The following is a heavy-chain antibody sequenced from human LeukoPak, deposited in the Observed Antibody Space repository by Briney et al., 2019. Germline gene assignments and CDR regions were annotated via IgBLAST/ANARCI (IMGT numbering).Heavy chain of an antibody. CDR3: ARRASVRGVPFDY. V-gene: IGHV3-53*01. CDR1: GFTVSSNY. J-gene: IGHJ4*02. Sequence: EGSLRLSCAASGFTVSSNYMSWVRQAPGKGLEWVSVIYSGGSTYYADSVKGRFTISRDNSKNTLYLQMNSLRAEDTAVYYCARRASVRGVPFDYWGQGTLVTVSS. D-gene: IGHD3-10*01. CDR2: IYSGGST.